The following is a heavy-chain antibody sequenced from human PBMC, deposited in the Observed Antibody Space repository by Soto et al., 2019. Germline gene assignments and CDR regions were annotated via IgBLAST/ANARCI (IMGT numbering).Heavy chain of an antibody. CDR2: IIPIFGTA. CDR3: ARGTYDILTGYRDY. D-gene: IGHD3-9*01. J-gene: IGHJ4*02. V-gene: IGHV1-69*13. CDR1: GGTFSSYA. Sequence: ASVKVSCKASGGTFSSYAISWVRQAPGQGLEWMGGIIPIFGTANYAQKFQGRVTITADESTSTAYMELSSLRSEDTAVYYCARGTYDILTGYRDYWGQGTLVTVS.